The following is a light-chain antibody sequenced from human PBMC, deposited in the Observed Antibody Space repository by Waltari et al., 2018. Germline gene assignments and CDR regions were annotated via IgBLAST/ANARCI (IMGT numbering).Light chain of an antibody. Sequence: EIVMTQSPATLSVSPGERATLSCRASQGVSSDLAWYQQKPGQAPRPLFYGASTRSTGIPARFSGSGSGTDFTLSISSLQSEDFALYYCQQYNDWPKITFGQGTRLEIK. CDR1: QGVSSD. V-gene: IGKV3-15*01. J-gene: IGKJ5*01. CDR2: GAS. CDR3: QQYNDWPKIT.